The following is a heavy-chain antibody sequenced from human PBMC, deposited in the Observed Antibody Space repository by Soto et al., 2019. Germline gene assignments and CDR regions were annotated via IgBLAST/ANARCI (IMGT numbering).Heavy chain of an antibody. CDR2: IYFNGNT. Sequence: SETLSLTCTVSAASLSKYYWTWIRQSPGKGLEWIGYIYFNGNTNYNPSLKRRVTMSIDTSKKQFSLNLSSVTAADTAVYYCASVTFGGIVLAHWGQGALVTVS. V-gene: IGHV4-59*01. J-gene: IGHJ4*02. D-gene: IGHD3-16*01. CDR1: AASLSKYY. CDR3: ASVTFGGIVLAH.